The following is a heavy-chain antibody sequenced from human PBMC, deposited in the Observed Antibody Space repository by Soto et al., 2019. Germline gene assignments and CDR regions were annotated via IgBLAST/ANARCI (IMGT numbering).Heavy chain of an antibody. V-gene: IGHV3-9*01. D-gene: IGHD2-15*01. CDR2: ISWKSSSI. J-gene: IGHJ6*02. Sequence: VQLVESGGGLVQPGKSLRLSCDASGFTFDDYAMHWVRQAPGKGLEWVSGISWKSSSIGYAVSVKGRFTISRDNAKKSLYLQMNSLTTEDTALYYCAKSMGGTANGLDVWGQGTTVIVSS. CDR3: AKSMGGTANGLDV. CDR1: GFTFDDYA.